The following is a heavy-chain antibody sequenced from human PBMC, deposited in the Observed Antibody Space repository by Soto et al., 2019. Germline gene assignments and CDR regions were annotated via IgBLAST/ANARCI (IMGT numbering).Heavy chain of an antibody. Sequence: PGGSLRLSCAASGFTFSSYSMNWVRQAPGKGLEWVSSISSSSSYIYYADSVKGRFTISRDNAKNSLYLQMNSLRAEDTAVYYCARAGAGATGRALWFDPWGQGTLVTV. V-gene: IGHV3-21*01. CDR2: ISSSSSYI. J-gene: IGHJ5*02. D-gene: IGHD1-26*01. CDR3: ARAGAGATGRALWFDP. CDR1: GFTFSSYS.